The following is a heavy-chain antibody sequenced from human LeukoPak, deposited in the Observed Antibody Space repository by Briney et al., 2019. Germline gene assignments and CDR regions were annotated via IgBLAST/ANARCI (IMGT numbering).Heavy chain of an antibody. Sequence: GGSLRLSCAASGFTFSSYGTHWVRQAPGKGLEWVAVIWYDGSNKYYADSVKGRFTISRDNSQNTLYLQMNSLRAEDTAVYYCARDLGSGWMEGYFDYWGQATLVTVSS. CDR1: GFTFSSYG. CDR2: IWYDGSNK. V-gene: IGHV3-33*01. J-gene: IGHJ4*02. CDR3: ARDLGSGWMEGYFDY. D-gene: IGHD6-19*01.